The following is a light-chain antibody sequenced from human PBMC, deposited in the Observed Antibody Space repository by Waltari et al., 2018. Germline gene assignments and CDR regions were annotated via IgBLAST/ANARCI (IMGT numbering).Light chain of an antibody. CDR1: QCIDKF. J-gene: IGKJ1*01. V-gene: IGKV1-27*01. CDR2: GAF. CDR3: QRYDSVPRT. Sequence: QRTQSPPSLPASVGDRVTITCRASQCIDKFLACYQQKPGKAPRLQIYGAFTLQSGAPARFSGSMSGTDFTLTISDLQPDDVATYYCQRYDSVPRTFGQGTKVEI.